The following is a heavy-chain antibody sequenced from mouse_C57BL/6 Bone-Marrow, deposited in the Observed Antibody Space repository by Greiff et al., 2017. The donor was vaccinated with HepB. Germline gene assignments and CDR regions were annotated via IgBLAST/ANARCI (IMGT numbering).Heavy chain of an antibody. Sequence: VQLQESGAELARPGASVKMSCKASGYTFTSYTMHWVKQRPGQGLEWIGYINPSSGYTKYNQKFKDKATLTADKSSSTAYMQLSSLTSEDSAVYYCARSYYGSSYDYFDYWGQGTTLTVSS. J-gene: IGHJ2*01. V-gene: IGHV1-4*01. CDR1: GYTFTSYT. CDR3: ARSYYGSSYDYFDY. CDR2: INPSSGYT. D-gene: IGHD1-1*01.